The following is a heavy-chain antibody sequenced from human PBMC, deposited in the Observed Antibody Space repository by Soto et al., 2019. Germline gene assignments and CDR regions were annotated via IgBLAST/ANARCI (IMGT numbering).Heavy chain of an antibody. CDR3: ARDPAYGGKILPYWYFDL. CDR2: ISYDGSNK. V-gene: IGHV3-30-3*01. D-gene: IGHD4-17*01. CDR1: GFTFSSYA. Sequence: QVQLVESGGGVVQPGRSLRLSCAASGFTFSSYAMHWVRQAPGKGLEWVAVISYDGSNKYYADSVKGRFTISRDNSKNTLYLQMNSLRAEDTAVYYCARDPAYGGKILPYWYFDLWGRGTLVTVSS. J-gene: IGHJ2*01.